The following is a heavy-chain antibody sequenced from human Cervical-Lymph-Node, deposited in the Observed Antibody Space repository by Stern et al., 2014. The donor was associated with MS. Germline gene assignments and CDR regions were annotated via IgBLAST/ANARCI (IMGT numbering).Heavy chain of an antibody. CDR2: IYTDGST. J-gene: IGHJ3*01. Sequence: EVQLVESGGGLIQPGGSLRLSCAAPGFIVSKNYMSWVRQAPGKGLEWVSLIYTDGSTYYAGSVKGRFTISRDSSKNKLFLQINSLRAEDTAMYYCARAIFGINTAAMAPDAFDSWGQGTMVTVSS. CDR3: ARAIFGINTAAMAPDAFDS. D-gene: IGHD3-3*01. V-gene: IGHV3-53*01. CDR1: GFIVSKNY.